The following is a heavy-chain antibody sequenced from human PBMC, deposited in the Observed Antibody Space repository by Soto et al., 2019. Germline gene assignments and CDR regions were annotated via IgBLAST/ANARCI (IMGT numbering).Heavy chain of an antibody. J-gene: IGHJ6*02. D-gene: IGHD2-2*01. V-gene: IGHV4-39*01. CDR3: ARIVVIPAAPDYYNYYGVDV. Sequence: SETLSLTCTVSGGSVSTNSYSWGWIRQSPGKGLEWIGTMYYSGSTYYNLSLKSRVTMSVDTSKNQLSLKISSVTAADTSVYYCARIVVIPAAPDYYNYYGVDVWGQGTTVTVSS. CDR1: GGSVSTNSYS. CDR2: MYYSGST.